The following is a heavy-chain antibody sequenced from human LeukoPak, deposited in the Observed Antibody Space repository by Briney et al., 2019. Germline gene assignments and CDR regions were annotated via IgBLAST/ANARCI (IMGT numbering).Heavy chain of an antibody. D-gene: IGHD3-22*01. V-gene: IGHV3-15*01. CDR3: TTQGSGYYYGWNDY. CDR2: IKSKTDGGTT. Sequence: GGSLRLSCAASGFTFSNAWMSWVRQAPVKGLEWVGRIKSKTDGGTTDYAAPVKGRFTISRDDSKNTLYLQMNSLKTEDTAVYYCTTQGSGYYYGWNDYWGQGTLVTVSS. J-gene: IGHJ4*02. CDR1: GFTFSNAW.